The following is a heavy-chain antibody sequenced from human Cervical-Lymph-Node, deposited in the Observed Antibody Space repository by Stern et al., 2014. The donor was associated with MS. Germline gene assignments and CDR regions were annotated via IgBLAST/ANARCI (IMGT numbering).Heavy chain of an antibody. V-gene: IGHV4-4*02. J-gene: IGHJ2*01. CDR2: IYHSGST. Sequence: QLQLQESGPGLVKPSGTLSLTCAVSGGSINTSNWWSWVRQPPGKGLEWIGEIYHSGSTNYNPSLESRVTILVDKSKNQFSLKLSSVTAADTAVYYCAREREWELLRKWYFDLWGRGTLVTVSS. CDR3: AREREWELLRKWYFDL. CDR1: GGSINTSNW. D-gene: IGHD1-26*01.